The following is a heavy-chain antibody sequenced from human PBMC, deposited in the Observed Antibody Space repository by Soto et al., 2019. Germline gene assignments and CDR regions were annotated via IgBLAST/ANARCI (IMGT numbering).Heavy chain of an antibody. V-gene: IGHV4-28*01. CDR3: ATIDKGKYYFDF. CDR1: GYSISSDNW. J-gene: IGHJ4*02. Sequence: SETLSLTCGVSGYSISSDNWWVWIRQPPGKGLEWIGYIHYSGITYSNPSLKSRLTMSVDTSKNQFSLKLSSVTAVDTAVYYCATIDKGKYYFDFWGQGTLLTVST. CDR2: IHYSGIT.